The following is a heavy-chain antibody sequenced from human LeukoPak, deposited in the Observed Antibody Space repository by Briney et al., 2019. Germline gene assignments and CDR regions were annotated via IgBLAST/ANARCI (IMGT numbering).Heavy chain of an antibody. CDR3: ARDGPRGIAAAD. Sequence: ASVKVSCKASGYTFTNYGISWVRQAPGQGLEWMGWISSYNGNTNYAQKLQGRVTMTRDMSTSTVYMELSSLRSEDTAVYYCARDGPRGIAAADWGQGTLVTVSS. V-gene: IGHV1-18*01. D-gene: IGHD6-13*01. CDR1: GYTFTNYG. CDR2: ISSYNGNT. J-gene: IGHJ4*02.